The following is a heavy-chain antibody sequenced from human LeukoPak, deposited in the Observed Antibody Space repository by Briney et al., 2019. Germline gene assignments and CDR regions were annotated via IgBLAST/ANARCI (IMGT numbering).Heavy chain of an antibody. J-gene: IGHJ3*02. Sequence: KPSETLSLTCTVSGGSISSSSYYWSWIRQPPGKGLEWIGEINHSGSTNYNPSLKSRVTISVDTSKNQFSLKLSSVTAADTAVYYCARGGVLMVYARNADDAFDIWGQGTMVTVSS. CDR3: ARGGVLMVYARNADDAFDI. CDR1: GGSISSSSYY. V-gene: IGHV4-39*07. CDR2: INHSGST. D-gene: IGHD2-8*01.